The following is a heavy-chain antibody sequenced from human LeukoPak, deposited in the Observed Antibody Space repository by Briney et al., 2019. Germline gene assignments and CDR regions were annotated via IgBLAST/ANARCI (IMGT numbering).Heavy chain of an antibody. J-gene: IGHJ6*03. CDR2: IVPVLDIT. D-gene: IGHD6-13*01. Sequence: ASVKVSCKASEGTFSSYTVSWVRQAPGQGLEWMGRIVPVLDITDYAQKFQGRVTITADRSTSTVYMELNSLTSEDTAMYYCARSAQGSSWTINHSYLYMDVWARGPRSPSP. V-gene: IGHV1-69*02. CDR3: ARSAQGSSWTINHSYLYMDV. CDR1: EGTFSSYT.